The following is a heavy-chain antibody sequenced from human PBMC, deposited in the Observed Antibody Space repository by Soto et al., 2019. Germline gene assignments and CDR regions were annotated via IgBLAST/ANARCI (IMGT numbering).Heavy chain of an antibody. J-gene: IGHJ5*02. CDR2: IYYSGST. V-gene: IGHV4-39*01. CDR3: ARRRKGTASELNWFDP. D-gene: IGHD5-18*01. Sequence: QLLESGPGLVKPSETLSLTCTVSGGSISSSSYYWGWIRQPPGKGLEWIGSIYYSGSTYYNPSLKSRVTISVDTSKNQFSLKLSSVTAADTAVYYCARRRKGTASELNWFDPWGQGTLVTVSS. CDR1: GGSISSSSYY.